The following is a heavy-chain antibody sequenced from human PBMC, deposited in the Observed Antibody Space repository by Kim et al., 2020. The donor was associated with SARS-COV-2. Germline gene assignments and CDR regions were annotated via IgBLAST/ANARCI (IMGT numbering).Heavy chain of an antibody. V-gene: IGHV1-69*01. CDR3: ARLVGDYYGMDV. D-gene: IGHD1-26*01. Sequence: NAAQKFQGRVTITADDATSTAYMELSRLRSEDTAVYYCARLVGDYYGMDVWGQGTTVTVSS. J-gene: IGHJ6*02.